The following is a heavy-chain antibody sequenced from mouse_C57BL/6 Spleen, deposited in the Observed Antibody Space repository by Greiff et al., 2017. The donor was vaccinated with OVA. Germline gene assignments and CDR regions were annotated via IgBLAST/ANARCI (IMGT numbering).Heavy chain of an antibody. CDR1: GYTFTDYN. CDR2: INPNNGGT. CDR3: AQTLYDYDGGYAMDD. Sequence: EVQLQQSGPELVKPGASVKMSCKASGYTFTDYNMHWVKQSHGKSLEWIGYINPNNGGTSYNQKFKGKATLTVNKSSSTAYMKLRSLTSEDSAVYYCAQTLYDYDGGYAMDDWGQGTSVTVSS. J-gene: IGHJ4*01. D-gene: IGHD2-4*01. V-gene: IGHV1-22*01.